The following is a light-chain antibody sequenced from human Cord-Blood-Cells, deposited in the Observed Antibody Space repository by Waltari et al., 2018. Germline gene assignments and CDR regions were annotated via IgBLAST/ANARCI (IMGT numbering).Light chain of an antibody. CDR1: IGINVGTYR. CDR2: YKSDSDK. J-gene: IGLJ3*02. CDR3: MIWHSSAWV. V-gene: IGLV5-45*02. Sequence: QAVLTQPSSLSASPGASAILTCPFRIGINVGTYRLYCYHQKPGSPPQYLLRYKSDSDKQQGSGVPSRFSGSKDASANAGILLISGLQSEDEADYYCMIWHSSAWVFGGGTKLTVL.